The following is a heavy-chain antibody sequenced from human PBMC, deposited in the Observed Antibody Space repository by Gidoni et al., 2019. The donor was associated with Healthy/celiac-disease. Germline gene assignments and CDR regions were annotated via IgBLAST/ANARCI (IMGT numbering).Heavy chain of an antibody. CDR2: ISGSGGST. J-gene: IGHJ5*02. D-gene: IGHD6-13*01. CDR1: GFTFSSYA. CDR3: AKEGSSSWFLDNWFDP. V-gene: IGHV3-23*01. Sequence: EVQLLESGGGMVQPGGSLRLSCAASGFTFSSYAMSWVRQAPGKGLGWVSAISGSGGSTYYADSVKGRFTISRDNSKNTLYLQMNSLRAEDTAVYYCAKEGSSSWFLDNWFDPWGQGTLVTVSS.